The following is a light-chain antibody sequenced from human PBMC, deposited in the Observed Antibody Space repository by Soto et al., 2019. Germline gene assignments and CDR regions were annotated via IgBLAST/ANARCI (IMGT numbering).Light chain of an antibody. CDR2: DAS. CDR1: QSIRSW. J-gene: IGKJ2*01. Sequence: DIQMTQSPSTLSASVGDRVTITCRASQSIRSWLAWYQQKPGKAPKLRIYDASSLESGVASRFSGSGSGTEFTLTISILQPDDFATYYCQQYNSYSPMYTFGQGTKLEIK. V-gene: IGKV1-5*01. CDR3: QQYNSYSPMYT.